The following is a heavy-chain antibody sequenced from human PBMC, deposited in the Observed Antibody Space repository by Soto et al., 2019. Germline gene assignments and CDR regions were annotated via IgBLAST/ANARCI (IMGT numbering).Heavy chain of an antibody. D-gene: IGHD6-19*01. CDR2: ISYDGSNK. V-gene: IGHV3-30*18. J-gene: IGHJ2*01. Sequence: PCGSLRLSCAASGFTFSSYGMHWVRQAPGKGLEWVALISYDGSNKYYAYSVKGRFTISRENSNNTLYLQMNSLIAEDTAVYYCSKDWVKTGYSSGFYSRXWGRGT. CDR1: GFTFSSYG. CDR3: SKDWVKTGYSSGFYSRX.